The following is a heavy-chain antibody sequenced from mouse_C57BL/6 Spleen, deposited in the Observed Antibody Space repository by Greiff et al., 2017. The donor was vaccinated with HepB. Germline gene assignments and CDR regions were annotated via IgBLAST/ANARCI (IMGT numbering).Heavy chain of an antibody. CDR1: GYTFTSYW. CDR3: APDYFGGSYGLYYFDY. D-gene: IGHD1-1*01. Sequence: QVQLQQPGAELVKPGASVKLSCKASGYTFTSYWMHWVKQRPGQGLEWIGMIHPNSGSTNYNEKFKSKATLTVDKSSSTAYMQLSSLTSEDSAVYYCAPDYFGGSYGLYYFDYWRQGTTLTVSS. J-gene: IGHJ2*01. CDR2: IHPNSGST. V-gene: IGHV1-64*01.